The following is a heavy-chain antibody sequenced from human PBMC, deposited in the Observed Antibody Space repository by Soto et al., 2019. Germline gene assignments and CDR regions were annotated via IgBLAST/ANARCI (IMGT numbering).Heavy chain of an antibody. D-gene: IGHD2-8*01. J-gene: IGHJ3*01. Sequence: PGGSLRLSCASSGFTFSNSWMNWVRHAPGKGLDLVANIKQDGGDKHYVDSVKGRFTISRDNAKNSLYLQMNSLRAEDTAVYYCARDRSSCSSGVCYDAFDVWGQGTVVTVS. CDR1: GFTFSNSW. CDR3: ARDRSSCSSGVCYDAFDV. V-gene: IGHV3-7*03. CDR2: IKQDGGDK.